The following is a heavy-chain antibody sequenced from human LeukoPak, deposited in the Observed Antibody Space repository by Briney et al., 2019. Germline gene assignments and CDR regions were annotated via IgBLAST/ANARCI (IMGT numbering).Heavy chain of an antibody. D-gene: IGHD6-25*01. CDR1: GFTFGSYA. CDR3: VKAAANYYYYYAMDV. V-gene: IGHV3-64D*09. Sequence: GGSLRLSCSASGFTFGSYAMHWVRQAPGKGLEYVSAISSNGGSTYYADSVKGRFTISKDNSKDTLYLQMSSLRAEDTGVYYCVKAAANYYYYYAMDVWGQGTTVTVSS. J-gene: IGHJ6*02. CDR2: ISSNGGST.